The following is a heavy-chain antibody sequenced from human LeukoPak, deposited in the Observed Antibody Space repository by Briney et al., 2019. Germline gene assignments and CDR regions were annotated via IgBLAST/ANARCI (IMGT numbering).Heavy chain of an antibody. J-gene: IGHJ5*02. V-gene: IGHV1-46*01. CDR1: GYTFTSYY. D-gene: IGHD2-2*02. Sequence: ASVKVSCKASGYTFTSYYMHWVRQAPGQGLEWMGIINPSGGSTSYAQKFQGRVTMTRDTSTSTVYMELSSLRSEDTAVYYCARELGYCSSTSCYKNWFDPWGQGTLVTVSS. CDR2: INPSGGST. CDR3: ARELGYCSSTSCYKNWFDP.